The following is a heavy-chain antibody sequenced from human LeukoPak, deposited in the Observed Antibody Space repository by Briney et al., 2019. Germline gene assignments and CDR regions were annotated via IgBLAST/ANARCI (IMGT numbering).Heavy chain of an antibody. Sequence: PSETLSLTCTVSGYSISGGYYWGWIRQPPGKGLEWIGTIYHSGSTYYNPSLKSRVTISVDTSKNQFSLKLNSVTVADTAVYYCARVRITMIRGGFDPWGQGTLVTVSS. CDR2: IYHSGST. V-gene: IGHV4-38-2*02. CDR1: GYSISGGYY. D-gene: IGHD3-10*01. CDR3: ARVRITMIRGGFDP. J-gene: IGHJ5*02.